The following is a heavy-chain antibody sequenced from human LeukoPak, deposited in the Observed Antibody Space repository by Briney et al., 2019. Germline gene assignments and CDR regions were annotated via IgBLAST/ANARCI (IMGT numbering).Heavy chain of an antibody. Sequence: SETLSLTCTVSGGSTNTYCWSWIRQPAEKGLEWIGRIYPSGSTYYNPSLKSRVTISIDKSKNQFSLRLTSVTAADTAVYYCAVNSTKHTFDIWGQGAMVTVSS. CDR2: IYPSGST. J-gene: IGHJ3*02. V-gene: IGHV4-4*07. CDR1: GGSTNTYC. D-gene: IGHD1-1*01. CDR3: AVNSTKHTFDI.